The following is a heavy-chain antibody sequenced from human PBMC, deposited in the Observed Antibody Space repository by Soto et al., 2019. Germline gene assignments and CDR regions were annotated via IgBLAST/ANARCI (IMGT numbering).Heavy chain of an antibody. J-gene: IGHJ3*02. CDR3: ARGVLTRGAFDS. V-gene: IGHV4-59*01. CDR2: IYYSGST. CDR1: GGSTSSYY. Sequence: SETLSLTCTVSGGSTSSYYWSWIRQPPGKGLEWIGYIYYSGSTNYNPSLKSRVTISVDTSKNQFSLKLSSVTAADTAVYYCARGVLTRGAFDSWGQGTMVTVSS.